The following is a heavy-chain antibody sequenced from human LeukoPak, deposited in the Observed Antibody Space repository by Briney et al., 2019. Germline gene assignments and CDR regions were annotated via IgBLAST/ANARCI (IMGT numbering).Heavy chain of an antibody. V-gene: IGHV4-59*01. J-gene: IGHJ4*02. CDR3: ARVGCSGGSCYYFDY. CDR2: IYYSGST. Sequence: SETLSLTCTVSGGSISSYYWSWIRQPPGKGLEWIGYIYYSGSTNYNPSLKSRVTISVDTSKNQFSLKLSSVTAADTAVYYCARVGCSGGSCYYFDYWGQGTLVTVSS. D-gene: IGHD2-15*01. CDR1: GGSISSYY.